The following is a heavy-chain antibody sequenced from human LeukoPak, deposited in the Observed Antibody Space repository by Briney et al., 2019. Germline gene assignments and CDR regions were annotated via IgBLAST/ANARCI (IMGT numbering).Heavy chain of an antibody. CDR3: AREVRPQYYDFWSGSPYFDY. CDR2: IIPIFGTA. V-gene: IGHV1-69*13. J-gene: IGHJ4*02. CDR1: GGTFSSYA. D-gene: IGHD3-3*01. Sequence: SVKVSCKASGGTFSSYAISWVRQAPGQGLEWMGGIIPIFGTANYAQKFQGRVTITADESTSTAYMELSSLRSEDTAVYYCAREVRPQYYDFWSGSPYFDYWGQGTLVTVSP.